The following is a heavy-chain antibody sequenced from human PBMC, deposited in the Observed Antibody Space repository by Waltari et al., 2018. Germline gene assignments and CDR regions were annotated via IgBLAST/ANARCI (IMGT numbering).Heavy chain of an antibody. CDR2: SSVYNGNT. J-gene: IGHJ6*03. CDR3: AVGEGDSLLYYYMDV. D-gene: IGHD2-21*02. Sequence: QIQLVQSGPEVKKPGASVKVSCKASGDTFTSFGISWVRQAPGQGLEWMGWSSVYNGNTRYAEKIQGRVTMTTDTSTSTPYMELRSLRFDDTAIYYCAVGEGDSLLYYYMDVWGKGTTVTVSS. CDR1: GDTFTSFG. V-gene: IGHV1-18*01.